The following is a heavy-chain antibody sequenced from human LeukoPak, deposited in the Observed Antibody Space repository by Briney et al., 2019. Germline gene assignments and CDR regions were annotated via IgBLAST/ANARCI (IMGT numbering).Heavy chain of an antibody. CDR3: ARQWFGDY. Sequence: PGGSLRLSCAAPGFTFSDYYMSWIRQTPGKGPEWLSYITSSGTNIYYADSVKGRFTVSRDNAKNSLYLQMNSLRAEDTAVYYCARQWFGDYWGQGTLVTVSS. V-gene: IGHV3-11*01. CDR2: ITSSGTNI. D-gene: IGHD3-10*01. J-gene: IGHJ4*02. CDR1: GFTFSDYY.